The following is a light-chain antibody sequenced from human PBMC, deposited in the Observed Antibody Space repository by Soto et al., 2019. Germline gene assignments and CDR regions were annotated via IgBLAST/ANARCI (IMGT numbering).Light chain of an antibody. Sequence: EIVMTQSPATLSVSPGERATLSCRASQSVSSNLAWYQQKPGQAPRLLLYGASTRATGIPARFSGSGSETEFTLTISSLQSEDFAVYYCQQYNNWPPWKFGQGTKVEIK. J-gene: IGKJ1*01. V-gene: IGKV3-15*01. CDR3: QQYNNWPPWK. CDR1: QSVSSN. CDR2: GAS.